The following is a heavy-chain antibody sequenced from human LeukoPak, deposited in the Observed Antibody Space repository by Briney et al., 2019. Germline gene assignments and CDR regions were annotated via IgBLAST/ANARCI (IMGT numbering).Heavy chain of an antibody. V-gene: IGHV3-11*01. Sequence: GGSLRLSCAASGFTLSDYYMSWIRQAPGKGLEWVSYISASGDTIYYSASVRGRFTISRDNAKNSLYLQMNSLRAEDTAVYYCARETIPAATFDYWGQGTLVTVSS. D-gene: IGHD6-13*01. J-gene: IGHJ4*02. CDR3: ARETIPAATFDY. CDR1: GFTLSDYY. CDR2: ISASGDTI.